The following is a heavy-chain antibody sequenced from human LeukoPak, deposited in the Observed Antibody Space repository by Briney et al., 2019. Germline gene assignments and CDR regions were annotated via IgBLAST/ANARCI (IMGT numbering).Heavy chain of an antibody. J-gene: IGHJ1*01. CDR1: GFAFSSYA. CDR2: ISGSGGST. D-gene: IGHD3-9*01. V-gene: IGHV3-23*01. CDR3: AKGPPRYFDWLLYFQH. Sequence: PGGSLRLSCAASGFAFSSYAMSWVRQAPGKGLEWVSAISGSGGSTYYADSVKGRFTISRDNSKNTLYLQMNSLRAEDTAVYYCAKGPPRYFDWLLYFQHWGQGTLVTVSS.